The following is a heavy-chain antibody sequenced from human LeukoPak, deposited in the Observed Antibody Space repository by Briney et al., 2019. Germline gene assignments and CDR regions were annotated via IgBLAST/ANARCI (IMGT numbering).Heavy chain of an antibody. Sequence: GESLKISCKGSGYSFTNYWIGWVRQVPGKGREWVAMINPGDTNIAYSPSFQAQVTISADRSISTAYLQWSSLKAPDTAIYYCARPRRAERDEDFWGQGTLVTVSS. V-gene: IGHV5-51*01. CDR2: INPGDTNI. D-gene: IGHD1-1*01. J-gene: IGHJ4*02. CDR3: ARPRRAERDEDF. CDR1: GYSFTNYW.